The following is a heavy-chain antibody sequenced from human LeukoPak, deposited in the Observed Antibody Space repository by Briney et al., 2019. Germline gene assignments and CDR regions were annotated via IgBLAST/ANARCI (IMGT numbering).Heavy chain of an antibody. CDR3: ATGINYYDSSGYAPLDY. CDR1: GYTLTELS. J-gene: IGHJ4*02. V-gene: IGHV1-24*01. D-gene: IGHD3-22*01. CDR2: FDPEDGET. Sequence: ASVKVSCKVSGYTLTELSMHWVRQAPGKGLEWMGGFDPEDGETIYAQKFQGRVTMTEDTSTDTAYMELSSLRSEDTAVYYCATGINYYDSSGYAPLDYWGQGTLVTVSS.